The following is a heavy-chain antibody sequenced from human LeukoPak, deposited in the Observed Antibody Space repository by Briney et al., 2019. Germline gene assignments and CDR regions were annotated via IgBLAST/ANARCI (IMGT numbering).Heavy chain of an antibody. D-gene: IGHD3-10*01. CDR1: GFTFSSYS. CDR3: ARVSPMVRGVITGPDY. J-gene: IGHJ4*02. Sequence: GGSLRLSCAASGFTFSSYSMNWVRQAPGKGLEWVSSISSSSSYIYYADSVKGRFTISRDNAKNSLYLQMNSLRAEDTAVYDCARVSPMVRGVITGPDYWGQGTLVTVSS. V-gene: IGHV3-21*01. CDR2: ISSSSSYI.